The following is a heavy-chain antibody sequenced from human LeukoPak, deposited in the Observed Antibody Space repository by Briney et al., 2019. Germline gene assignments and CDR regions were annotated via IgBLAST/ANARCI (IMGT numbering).Heavy chain of an antibody. CDR2: ISGSGGIT. CDR3: AKASVGATRGSDY. D-gene: IGHD1-26*01. J-gene: IGHJ4*02. CDR1: GFTLSSYA. Sequence: PGGSPRLSCAASGFTLSSYAMSWVRQAPGKGLEWLSTISGSGGITHNADSVKGRFTISRDNSENTLYLQMNSLRAEDTALYYCAKASVGATRGSDYWGQGTLVTVSS. V-gene: IGHV3-23*01.